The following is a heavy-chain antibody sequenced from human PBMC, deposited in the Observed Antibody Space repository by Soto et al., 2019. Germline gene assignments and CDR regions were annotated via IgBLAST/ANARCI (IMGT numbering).Heavy chain of an antibody. J-gene: IGHJ5*02. CDR2: IAPSGST. CDR3: AGSRDGYNFRAYNWFDP. CDR1: GASISSYH. Sequence: QVQVQESGPRLVKPSETLSLFCTVAGASISSYHWSWIRQSAGKGLEWIGRIAPSGSTNYNPSLRGRVTMSVDTSKTQFSLRMRSVTAADTAVYYCAGSRDGYNFRAYNWFDPWGQGTLVTVSS. D-gene: IGHD5-12*01. V-gene: IGHV4-4*07.